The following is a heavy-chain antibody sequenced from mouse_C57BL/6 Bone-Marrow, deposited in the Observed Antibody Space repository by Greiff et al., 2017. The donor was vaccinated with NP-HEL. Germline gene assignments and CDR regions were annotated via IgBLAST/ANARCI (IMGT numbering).Heavy chain of an antibody. D-gene: IGHD2-4*01. V-gene: IGHV1-85*01. J-gene: IGHJ2*01. CDR2: IYPRDGST. CDR3: ARRGSYYDYNY. CDR1: GYTFTSYD. Sequence: QVQLKESGPELVKPGASVKLSCKASGYTFTSYDINLVKQRPGQGLEWIGWIYPRDGSTKYNEKFKGKATLTVDTSSSTAYMELHSLTSEDSAVYFCARRGSYYDYNYWGQGTTLTVSS.